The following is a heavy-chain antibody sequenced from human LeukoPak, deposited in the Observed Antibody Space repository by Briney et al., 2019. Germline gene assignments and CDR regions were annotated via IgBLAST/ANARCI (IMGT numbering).Heavy chain of an antibody. Sequence: GGSLRLSCAASGFIFSSYTMNWVRQAPGKGLEWVSSISSSSSYIYYADSVKGRFPISRDNAKNSLYLQMNSLRAEDTAVYYCARAGGYCSSTSCDYPDYWGQGTLVTVSS. CDR1: GFIFSSYT. J-gene: IGHJ4*02. CDR2: ISSSSSYI. D-gene: IGHD2-2*01. CDR3: ARAGGYCSSTSCDYPDY. V-gene: IGHV3-21*01.